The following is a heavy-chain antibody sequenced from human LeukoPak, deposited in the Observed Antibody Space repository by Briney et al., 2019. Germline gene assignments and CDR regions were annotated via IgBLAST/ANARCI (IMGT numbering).Heavy chain of an antibody. CDR3: ATYYDSSGYYDAFDI. J-gene: IGHJ3*02. CDR2: IKQDGSEK. D-gene: IGHD3-22*01. V-gene: IGHV3-7*01. CDR1: GFTFSSYG. Sequence: GGSLRLSCAASGFTFSSYGMHWVRQAPGKGLEWVANIKQDGSEKYYVDSVKGRFTISRDNAKNSLYLQMNSLRAEDTAMYYCATYYDSSGYYDAFDIWGQGTMVTVSS.